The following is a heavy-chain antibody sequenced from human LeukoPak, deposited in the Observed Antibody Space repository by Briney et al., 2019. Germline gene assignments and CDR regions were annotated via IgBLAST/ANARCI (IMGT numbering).Heavy chain of an antibody. CDR2: IWYDGSKK. CDR3: AGGYCSNTTCFDY. J-gene: IGHJ4*02. V-gene: IGHV3-33*01. Sequence: WGSLTLSCEASGLTFSTYGMHWVRQAPGKGLEWVAVIWYDGSKKHYADSVKGRFAISRDNSKNTLYLQMNTLRAEDTAMYYCAGGYCSNTTCFDYWGQGTLVLVSS. CDR1: GLTFSTYG. D-gene: IGHD2-2*03.